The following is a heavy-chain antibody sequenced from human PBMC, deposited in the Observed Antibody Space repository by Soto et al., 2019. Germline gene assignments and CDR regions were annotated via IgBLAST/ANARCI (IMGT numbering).Heavy chain of an antibody. CDR2: TYYRSKWYN. V-gene: IGHV6-1*01. D-gene: IGHD2-2*01. J-gene: IGHJ6*04. CDR1: GSSVSSKSAA. Sequence: SHTLSLTCAISGSSVSSKSAAWNVIRQSPSRGLEWLGRTYYRSKWYNDYAVSVKSRITINPDTSKNQFSLHLNSVTPEDTAVYYCGTFLSTTSPDVWGEGTTVTVSS. CDR3: GTFLSTTSPDV.